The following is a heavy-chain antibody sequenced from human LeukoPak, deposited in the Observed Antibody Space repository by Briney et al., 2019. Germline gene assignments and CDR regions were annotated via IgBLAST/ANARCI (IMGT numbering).Heavy chain of an antibody. V-gene: IGHV3-30-3*01. J-gene: IGHJ4*02. CDR3: ARDQLVVVAATLDY. CDR2: ISYDGSNK. D-gene: IGHD2-15*01. CDR1: GFTFSSYA. Sequence: GGSLRLSCAASGFTFSSYAMHWVRQAPGKGLEWVAVISYDGSNKYYADSVKGRFTISRDNSKNTLYLQMNSLRAEDTAVYYCARDQLVVVAATLDYWGQGTLVTVSS.